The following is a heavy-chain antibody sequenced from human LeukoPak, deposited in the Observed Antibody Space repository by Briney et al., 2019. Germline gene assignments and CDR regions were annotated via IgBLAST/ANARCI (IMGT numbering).Heavy chain of an antibody. D-gene: IGHD2-2*01. CDR3: ARDSPIYCPSTSCSYDAFDI. V-gene: IGHV4-4*07. CDR2: TYTSGST. Sequence: SETLSLTCSVSGGSISSYYWSWIRQPAGKGLEWIGRTYTSGSTNYNPSLKSRVAMSIDTSKNQFSLKLSSVTAADTAMYYCARDSPIYCPSTSCSYDAFDIWGQGTTVTVSS. J-gene: IGHJ3*02. CDR1: GGSISSYY.